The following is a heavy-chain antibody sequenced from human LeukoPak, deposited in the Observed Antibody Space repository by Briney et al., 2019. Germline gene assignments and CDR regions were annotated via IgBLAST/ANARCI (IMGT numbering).Heavy chain of an antibody. V-gene: IGHV3-43*01. CDR2: ISWDGDST. Sequence: GGSLRLSCAASGITFDDYTMHWVRQAPGKGLEWVSLISWDGDSTYYADSVKGRFTISRDNSKNSLYLQMISLRTEDSAFYYCTKDIYAKGAVGAFDYWGQGTLVTVSS. CDR1: GITFDDYT. CDR3: TKDIYAKGAVGAFDY. D-gene: IGHD1-26*01. J-gene: IGHJ4*02.